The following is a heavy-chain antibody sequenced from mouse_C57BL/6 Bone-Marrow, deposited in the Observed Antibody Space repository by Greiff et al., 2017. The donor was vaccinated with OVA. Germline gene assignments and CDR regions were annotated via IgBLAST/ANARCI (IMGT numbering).Heavy chain of an antibody. J-gene: IGHJ4*01. CDR3: ARNFHYYGSPYAMDY. D-gene: IGHD1-1*01. V-gene: IGHV1-76*01. CDR1: GYTFTDYY. Sequence: QVQLQQSVAELVRPGASVKLSCKASGYTFTDYYINWVKQRPGQGLEWIARIYPGSGNTYYNEKFKGKATLTAEKSSSTAYMQLSSLTSEDSAVYFCARNFHYYGSPYAMDYWGQGTSVTVSS. CDR2: IYPGSGNT.